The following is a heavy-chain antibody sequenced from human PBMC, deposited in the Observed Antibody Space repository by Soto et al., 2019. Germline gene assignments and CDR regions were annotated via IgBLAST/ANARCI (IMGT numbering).Heavy chain of an antibody. D-gene: IGHD3-3*01. Sequence: GGSLRLSCAASGFTFSSYAMSWVRQAPGKGLEWVSAISGSGGSTYYADSVKGRFTISRDNSKNTLYLQMNSLRAEDTAVYYCALVTLYYDFWSENGLFDYWGQGTLVTASS. CDR1: GFTFSSYA. V-gene: IGHV3-23*01. J-gene: IGHJ4*02. CDR3: ALVTLYYDFWSENGLFDY. CDR2: ISGSGGST.